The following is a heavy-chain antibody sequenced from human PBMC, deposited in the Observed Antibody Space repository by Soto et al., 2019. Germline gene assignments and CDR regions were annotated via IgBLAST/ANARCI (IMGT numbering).Heavy chain of an antibody. CDR1: GGSISSGGYY. CDR2: IYYSGST. J-gene: IGHJ4*02. CDR3: ARGGGITMVRGVINY. V-gene: IGHV4-30-4*01. Sequence: LSLTCTVSGGSISSGGYYWSWIRQPPGKGLEWIGYIYYSGSTYYNPSLKSRVTISVGTSKNQFSLKLSSVTAADTAVYYCARGGGITMVRGVINYWGQGTLVTVSS. D-gene: IGHD3-10*01.